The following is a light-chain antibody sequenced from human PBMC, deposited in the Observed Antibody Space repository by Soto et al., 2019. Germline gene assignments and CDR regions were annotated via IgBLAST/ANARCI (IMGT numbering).Light chain of an antibody. V-gene: IGKV3-20*01. CDR1: QIFSSSY. CDR2: SAS. Sequence: EVVLTQSPGTLSLSPGERATLSCRASQIFSSSYLAWYQQRPGQAPRLLIYSASSRATGVPDRFSGSGSGTDFALTISRLEPEDFAVYYCQQYGSSLLTFGGGTKVEIK. J-gene: IGKJ4*01. CDR3: QQYGSSLLT.